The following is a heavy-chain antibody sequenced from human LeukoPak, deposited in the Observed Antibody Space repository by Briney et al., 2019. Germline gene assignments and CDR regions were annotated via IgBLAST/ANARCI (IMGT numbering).Heavy chain of an antibody. Sequence: GGSLRLSCAASGLTFSTYAMNWVRQAPGKGLEWVSAISGSGGSTYYADSVKGRFTISRDNSKNTLYLQMNSLRAEDTAVYYCSKGQGEGSSWQALDYWGQGTLVTVSS. V-gene: IGHV3-23*01. J-gene: IGHJ4*02. CDR2: ISGSGGST. D-gene: IGHD6-13*01. CDR1: GLTFSTYA. CDR3: SKGQGEGSSWQALDY.